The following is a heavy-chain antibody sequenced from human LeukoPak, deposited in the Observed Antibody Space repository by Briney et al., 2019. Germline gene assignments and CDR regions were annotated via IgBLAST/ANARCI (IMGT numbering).Heavy chain of an antibody. Sequence: GESLRLSCAVSGFTFSSYSMNWVRQAPGKGLEWVSYISSSSSTIYYADSVKARFTISRDNAQNSLYLQMNSLRAEDTAVYYCAREEVFGGPDYAGNGFDYWGQGTLVTVSS. CDR1: GFTFSSYS. D-gene: IGHD4-23*01. V-gene: IGHV3-48*01. J-gene: IGHJ4*02. CDR2: ISSSSSTI. CDR3: AREEVFGGPDYAGNGFDY.